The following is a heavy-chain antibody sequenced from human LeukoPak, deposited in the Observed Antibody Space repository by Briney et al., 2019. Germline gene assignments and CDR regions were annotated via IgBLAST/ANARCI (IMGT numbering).Heavy chain of an antibody. D-gene: IGHD3-16*02. CDR3: ARDGRYDYVWGSYRSAFYYFDY. J-gene: IGHJ4*02. Sequence: GGSLRHSCAASGFTFSSYAMHWVRQAPGKGLEWVAVISYDGSNKYYADSVKGRFTISRDNSKNTLYLQMNSLRAEDTAVYYCARDGRYDYVWGSYRSAFYYFDYWGQGTLVTVSS. CDR2: ISYDGSNK. CDR1: GFTFSSYA. V-gene: IGHV3-30*04.